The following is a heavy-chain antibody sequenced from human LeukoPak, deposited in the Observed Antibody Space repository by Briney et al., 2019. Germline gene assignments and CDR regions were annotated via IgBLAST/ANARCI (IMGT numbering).Heavy chain of an antibody. Sequence: GGSLRLSCAASGFTFDHYGMSWVRQAPGKGLEWVSGINWNGGRTFYADSVKGRFTISRYNAKNSLYLQMNSLRADDTALYYFAKINWKDGVGYYLEYWGQGTLVTVSS. CDR3: AKINWKDGVGYYLEY. V-gene: IGHV3-20*04. D-gene: IGHD3-22*01. J-gene: IGHJ4*02. CDR2: INWNGGRT. CDR1: GFTFDHYG.